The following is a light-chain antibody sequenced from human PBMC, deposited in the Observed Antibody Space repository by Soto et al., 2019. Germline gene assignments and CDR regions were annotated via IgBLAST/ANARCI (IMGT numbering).Light chain of an antibody. J-gene: IGKJ5*01. Sequence: EIVLTESPGTLSLSPGERATLSCRASQRVSSVYLAWYQQKPGQAPRLLIYGASNRATDIPDRFSGRGSGTDFTLTISRLEPEDFALYYCQQYGSSPRISFGQGTRLEI. CDR1: QRVSSVY. CDR3: QQYGSSPRIS. CDR2: GAS. V-gene: IGKV3-20*01.